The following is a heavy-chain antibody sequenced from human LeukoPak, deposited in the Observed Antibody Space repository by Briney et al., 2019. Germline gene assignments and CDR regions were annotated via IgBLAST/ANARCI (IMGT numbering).Heavy chain of an antibody. V-gene: IGHV4-4*07. J-gene: IGHJ5*02. Sequence: SETLSLTCTVSGGSISSYYWSWIRRPAGKGLEWIGRIYTSGSTNYNPSLKSRVTMSVDTSKNQFSLKLSSVTAADTAVYYCARSRIAAAFVRGWFDPWGQGTLVTVSS. CDR1: GGSISSYY. D-gene: IGHD6-13*01. CDR3: ARSRIAAAFVRGWFDP. CDR2: IYTSGST.